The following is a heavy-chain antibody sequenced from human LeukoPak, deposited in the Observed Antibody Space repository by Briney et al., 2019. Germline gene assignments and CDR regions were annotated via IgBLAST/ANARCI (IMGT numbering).Heavy chain of an antibody. J-gene: IGHJ6*02. CDR3: ARDRTYYDFWSGHTYYYYGMDV. CDR1: GFTFSSSG. D-gene: IGHD3-3*01. Sequence: GGSLRLSCAASGFTFSSSGMHWVRQAPGKGLEWVAVIWYDGSNKYYADSVKGRFTISRDNSKNTLYLQMNSLRAEDTAVYYCARDRTYYDFWSGHTYYYYGMDVWGQGTTVTVSS. V-gene: IGHV3-33*01. CDR2: IWYDGSNK.